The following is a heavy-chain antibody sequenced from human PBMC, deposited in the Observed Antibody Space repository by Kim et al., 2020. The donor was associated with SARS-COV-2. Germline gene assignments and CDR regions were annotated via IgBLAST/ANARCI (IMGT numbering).Heavy chain of an antibody. CDR1: GYSFTSYW. CDR3: ARGRGYSGYDGGGMDV. V-gene: IGHV5-10-1*01. J-gene: IGHJ6*02. D-gene: IGHD5-12*01. CDR2: IDPSDSYT. Sequence: GESLKISCKGSGYSFTSYWISWVRQMPGKGLEWMGRIDPSDSYTNYSPSFQGHVTISADKSISTAYLQWSSLKASDTAMYYCARGRGYSGYDGGGMDVWGQGTTGTVSS.